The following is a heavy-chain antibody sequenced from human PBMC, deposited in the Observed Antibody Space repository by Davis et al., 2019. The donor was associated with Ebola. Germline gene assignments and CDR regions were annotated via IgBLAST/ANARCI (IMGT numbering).Heavy chain of an antibody. V-gene: IGHV4-34*01. CDR1: GGSFSGYY. Sequence: MPSETLSLTCAVYGGSFSGYYWNWIRQPPGKGLEWIGNIYSSGSTYYNPSLKSRVTISVDTSKNQFSLKLSSVTAADTAVYYCARLNSKDFWSGYYASNGMDVWGQGTTVTVSS. J-gene: IGHJ6*02. CDR2: IYSSGST. D-gene: IGHD3-3*01. CDR3: ARLNSKDFWSGYYASNGMDV.